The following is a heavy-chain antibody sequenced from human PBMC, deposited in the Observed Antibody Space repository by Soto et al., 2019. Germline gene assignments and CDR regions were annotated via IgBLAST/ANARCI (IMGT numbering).Heavy chain of an antibody. Sequence: QILESGGSLVQPGGSLRLSCVAAGFTFSSAAMNWVRQAPGKGLEWVSIISDTGTRTHYADSVKGRFTISRDNSKNTLYLDMNSLRAEDTAVYYCAKSLDIHYKNWFDPCGQGTLVTVSS. CDR1: GFTFSSAA. CDR2: ISDTGTRT. D-gene: IGHD4-4*01. J-gene: IGHJ5*02. V-gene: IGHV3-23*01. CDR3: AKSLDIHYKNWFDP.